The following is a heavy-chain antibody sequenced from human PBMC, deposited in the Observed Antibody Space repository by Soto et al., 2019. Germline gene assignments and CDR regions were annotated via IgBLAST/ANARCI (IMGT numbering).Heavy chain of an antibody. CDR2: ISYDGSNK. CDR1: GFTFSSYG. V-gene: IGHV3-30*18. D-gene: IGHD2-8*01. J-gene: IGHJ6*02. CDR3: AKANFVLSYGMDV. Sequence: QVQLVESGGGVVQPGRSLRLSCAASGFTFSSYGMHWVRQAPGKGLEWVAVISYDGSNKYYADSVKGRFTISRDNSKNTLYLQMNSLRAEVTAVYYCAKANFVLSYGMDVWGQGTTVTVS.